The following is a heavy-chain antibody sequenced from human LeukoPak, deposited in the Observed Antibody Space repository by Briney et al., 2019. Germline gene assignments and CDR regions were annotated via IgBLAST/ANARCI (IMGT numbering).Heavy chain of an antibody. Sequence: SETLSLTCTVSGGSISSYYWSWIRQPPGKGLEWIGSMYYSGSTYYNPSLKSRVIISVDTSKNQFSLKLSSVTAADTAVYYCARDWYAYCSGGSCYSTWFDPWGQGTLVTVSS. D-gene: IGHD2-15*01. CDR1: GGSISSYY. CDR2: MYYSGST. CDR3: ARDWYAYCSGGSCYSTWFDP. J-gene: IGHJ5*02. V-gene: IGHV4-59*12.